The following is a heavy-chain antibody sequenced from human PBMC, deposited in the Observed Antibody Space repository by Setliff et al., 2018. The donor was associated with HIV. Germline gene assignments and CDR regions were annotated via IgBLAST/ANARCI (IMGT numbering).Heavy chain of an antibody. CDR2: INPTSGGT. Sequence: ASVKVSCKASGYIFSSYGISWVRQAPGQGLEWMGWINPTSGGTDYAQKFEDRVAMTTDTSKSTAYMELSRLTSDDTAVYYCAKGVTLIRGPLEVWGFDSWGQGSLVTVSS. V-gene: IGHV1-2*02. CDR1: GYIFSSYG. J-gene: IGHJ4*02. CDR3: AKGVTLIRGPLEVWGFDS. D-gene: IGHD3-10*01.